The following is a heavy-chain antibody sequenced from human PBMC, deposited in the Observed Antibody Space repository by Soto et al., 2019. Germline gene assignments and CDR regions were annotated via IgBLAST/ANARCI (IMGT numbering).Heavy chain of an antibody. CDR1: GFTFSDYY. CDR2: ISSSGSTI. CDR3: ARDRGEYSGYDYVYYYYMDV. V-gene: IGHV3-11*01. J-gene: IGHJ6*03. D-gene: IGHD5-12*01. Sequence: GGSLRLSCAASGFTFSDYYMSWIRQAPGKGLEWVSYISSSGSTIYYADSVKGRFTISRDNAKNSLYLQMNSLRAEDTAVYYCARDRGEYSGYDYVYYYYMDVWGKGTTVTVSS.